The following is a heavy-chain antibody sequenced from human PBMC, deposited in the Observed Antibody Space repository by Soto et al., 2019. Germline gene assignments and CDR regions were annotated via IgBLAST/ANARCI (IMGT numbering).Heavy chain of an antibody. Sequence: SVKVSCKASGGTFSSYAISWVRQAPGQGLEWMGGIIPIFGTANYAQKFQGRVTITADKSTSTAYMELSSLRSEDTAVYYCARNDWDFYYGMDVWGQGTTVTVSS. D-gene: IGHD1-1*01. CDR3: ARNDWDFYYGMDV. J-gene: IGHJ6*02. CDR2: IIPIFGTA. CDR1: GGTFSSYA. V-gene: IGHV1-69*06.